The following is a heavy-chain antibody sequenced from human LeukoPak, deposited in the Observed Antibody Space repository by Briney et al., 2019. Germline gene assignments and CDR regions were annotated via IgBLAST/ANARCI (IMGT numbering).Heavy chain of an antibody. CDR2: IYASGTT. V-gene: IGHV4-61*01. Sequence: SETLSLTCTVSGGSVSSGSYYWSWTRQPPGKELEYIGYIYASGTTNYNPSLKSRVTILLDMSKNQFSLRLSSVTAADTAVYYCARPTVFGVVGDWGQGTLVTVSS. D-gene: IGHD3-3*01. CDR3: ARPTVFGVVGD. CDR1: GGSVSSGSYY. J-gene: IGHJ4*02.